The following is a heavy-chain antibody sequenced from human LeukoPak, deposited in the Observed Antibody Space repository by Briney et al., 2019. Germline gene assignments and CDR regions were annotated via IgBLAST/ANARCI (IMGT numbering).Heavy chain of an antibody. CDR2: IYYSGST. V-gene: IGHV4-39*07. D-gene: IGHD3-22*01. J-gene: IGHJ4*02. CDR3: ARGRYDSRIFDY. Sequence: PSETLSLTCTVSGGSISSSSYYWGWIRQPPGKGLEWIGSIYYSGSTYYNPSLKSRVTISVDTSKNQFSLKLSSVTAADTAVYYCARGRYDSRIFDYWGQGTLVTVPS. CDR1: GGSISSSSYY.